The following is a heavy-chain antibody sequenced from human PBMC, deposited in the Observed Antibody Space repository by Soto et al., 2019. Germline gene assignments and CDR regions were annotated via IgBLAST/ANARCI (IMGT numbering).Heavy chain of an antibody. CDR1: GGSTRSSTYQ. V-gene: IGHV4-39*01. D-gene: IGHD4-17*01. J-gene: IGHJ5*02. CDR2: VYYNGHT. CDR3: ASSPPTVNWFDP. Sequence: SETLSLTCTVSGGSTRSSTYQWVWIRQPPGKGLEWIGSVYYNGHTYYNPSLMSRVTISVDTSKNQFFLRLTSVTAADTAVYYCASSPPTVNWFDPWGQGTLVTVSS.